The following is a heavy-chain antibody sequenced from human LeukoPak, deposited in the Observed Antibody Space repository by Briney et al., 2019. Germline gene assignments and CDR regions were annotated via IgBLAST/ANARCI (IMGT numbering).Heavy chain of an antibody. J-gene: IGHJ6*03. Sequence: GGSLRLSCVASGFTFSNYWMTWVRQAPGKGLEWVANIKQDGSEKYYVDSVKGRFTVSRDNAEKSLSLQMNSLRAEDAAVYYCARYSNWFNYYYYYMDVWGKGTTVTVSS. V-gene: IGHV3-7*01. CDR1: GFTFSNYW. D-gene: IGHD7-27*01. CDR3: ARYSNWFNYYYYYMDV. CDR2: IKQDGSEK.